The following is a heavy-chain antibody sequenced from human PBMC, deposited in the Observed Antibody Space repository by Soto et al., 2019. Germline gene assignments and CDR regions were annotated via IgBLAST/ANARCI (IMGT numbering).Heavy chain of an antibody. CDR3: ARDSPPDFWSGYPDV. CDR2: IYYSGST. V-gene: IGHV4-59*01. J-gene: IGHJ6*04. D-gene: IGHD3-3*01. CDR1: GGSISSYY. Sequence: SETLSLTCTVSGGSISSYYWSWIRQPPGKGLEWIGYIYYSGSTNYNPSLKSRVTISVDTSKNQFSLKLSSVTAADTAVYYCARDSPPDFWSGYPDVWGKGTTVTVSS.